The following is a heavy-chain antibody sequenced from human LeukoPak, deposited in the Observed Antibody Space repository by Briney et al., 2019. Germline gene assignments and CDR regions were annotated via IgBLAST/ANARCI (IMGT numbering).Heavy chain of an antibody. CDR2: IYYSGSI. CDR1: GGSISSHY. V-gene: IGHV4-59*11. Sequence: SETLSLTCTVSGGSISSHYWSWIRQPPGKGLEWIGYIYYSGSINYNPSLKSRVTISVDTSKNQFSLKLSSVTAADTAVYYCARDGHYDFWSGYYNHWFDPWGQGTLVTVSS. J-gene: IGHJ5*02. CDR3: ARDGHYDFWSGYYNHWFDP. D-gene: IGHD3-3*01.